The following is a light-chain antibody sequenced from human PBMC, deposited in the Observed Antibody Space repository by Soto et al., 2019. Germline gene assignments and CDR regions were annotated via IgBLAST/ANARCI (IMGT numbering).Light chain of an antibody. CDR1: SSGIGAFNY. V-gene: IGLV2-14*01. Sequence: QSALTQPASVSGSPGQSITISCTGSSSGIGAFNYVSWYRNHPGKAPKLMIYEVNKRPSGVSNRFSGSKSDNTASLTISGLQAEDEADYYCTSYTRSNIYVFGPGTKLTVL. CDR3: TSYTRSNIYV. J-gene: IGLJ1*01. CDR2: EVN.